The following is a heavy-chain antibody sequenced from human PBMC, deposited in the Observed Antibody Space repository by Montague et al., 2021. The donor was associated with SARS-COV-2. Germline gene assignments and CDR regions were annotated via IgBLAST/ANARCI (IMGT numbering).Heavy chain of an antibody. V-gene: IGHV4-34*01. CDR3: ARGSVFRYYDFLTGSRSYFDY. Sequence: SETLSLTCAVHGGSFSGYYWSWIRQPPGKGLEWIGEINHSGSTXXXSSXXXRVTTSADTSRKQFSLKMSSVTAADTAVYYCARGSVFRYYDFLTGSRSYFDYWGQGTLVTVSS. D-gene: IGHD3-9*01. CDR1: GGSFSGYY. CDR2: INHSGST. J-gene: IGHJ4*02.